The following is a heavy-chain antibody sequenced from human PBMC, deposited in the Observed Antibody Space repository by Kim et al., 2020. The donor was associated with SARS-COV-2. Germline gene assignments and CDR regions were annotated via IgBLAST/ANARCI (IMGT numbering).Heavy chain of an antibody. Sequence: GGSLRLSCAASGFTFSNAWMSWVRQAPGKGLEWVGRIKSKTDGGTTDYAAPVKGRFTISRDDSKNTLYLQMNSLKTEDTAVYYCTTERAVVATIPTEDYWGQGTLVTVSS. D-gene: IGHD5-12*01. CDR2: IKSKTDGGTT. CDR3: TTERAVVATIPTEDY. CDR1: GFTFSNAW. J-gene: IGHJ4*02. V-gene: IGHV3-15*01.